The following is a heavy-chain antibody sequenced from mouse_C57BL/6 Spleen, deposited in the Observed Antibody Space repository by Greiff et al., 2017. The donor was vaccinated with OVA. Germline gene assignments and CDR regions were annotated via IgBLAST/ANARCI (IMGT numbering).Heavy chain of an antibody. D-gene: IGHD3-1*01. CDR2: IYPSDSET. Sequence: QVQLKQPGAELVRPGSSVKLSCKASGYTFTSYWMDWVKQRPGQGLEWIGNIYPSDSETHYNQKFKDKATLTVDKSSSTAYMQLSSLTSEDSAVYYCARYRDWYFDVWGTGTTVTVSS. CDR1: GYTFTSYW. J-gene: IGHJ1*03. CDR3: ARYRDWYFDV. V-gene: IGHV1-61*01.